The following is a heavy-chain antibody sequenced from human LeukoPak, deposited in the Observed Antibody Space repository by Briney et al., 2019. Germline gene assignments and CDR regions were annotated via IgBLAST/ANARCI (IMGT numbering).Heavy chain of an antibody. D-gene: IGHD4-11*01. CDR1: GYSISSGYY. CDR3: ARDDTVTLIDY. Sequence: SETLSLTCTVSGYSISSGYYWGWIRQPPGKGLEWIGSIYHSGSTYYNPSLKSRVTISVDTSKNQFSLKLSSVTAADTAVYYCARDDTVTLIDYWGQGTLVTVSS. J-gene: IGHJ4*02. V-gene: IGHV4-38-2*02. CDR2: IYHSGST.